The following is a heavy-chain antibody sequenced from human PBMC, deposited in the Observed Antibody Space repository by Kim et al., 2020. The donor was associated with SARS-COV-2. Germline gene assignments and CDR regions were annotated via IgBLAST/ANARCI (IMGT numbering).Heavy chain of an antibody. CDR2: INSDGSST. Sequence: GGSLRLSCAASGFTFTSHWMHWVRQAPGKGLVWVSRINSDGSSTIYADSVKGRFTISRDNAKNTLFLQMNSLRPEDTAEYYCARIRPRVGATNDAFDIWGQGTMVTVS. V-gene: IGHV3-74*01. J-gene: IGHJ3*02. CDR3: ARIRPRVGATNDAFDI. CDR1: GFTFTSHW. D-gene: IGHD1-26*01.